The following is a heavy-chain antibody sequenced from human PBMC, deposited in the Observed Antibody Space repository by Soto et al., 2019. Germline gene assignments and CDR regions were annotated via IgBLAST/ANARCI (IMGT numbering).Heavy chain of an antibody. V-gene: IGHV4-61*01. CDR2: IYYSGST. CDR1: GGSVSSGSYY. D-gene: IGHD3-22*01. CDR3: ASPMTRY. Sequence: QVQLQESGPGLVKPSETLSLTCTVSGGSVSSGSYYWSWIRQPPGKGLEWIGYIYYSGSTNYNPSLKSRVTISVDTSKNQFSLKLSSVTAADTAVYYCASPMTRYWGQGTLVAVSS. J-gene: IGHJ4*02.